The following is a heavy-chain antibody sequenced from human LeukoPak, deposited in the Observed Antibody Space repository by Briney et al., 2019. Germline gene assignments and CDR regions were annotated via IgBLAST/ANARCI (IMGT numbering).Heavy chain of an antibody. D-gene: IGHD3-16*01. V-gene: IGHV4-59*08. Sequence: TSSETLSLTCTVSGGSISSYYWSWIRQPPGKGLEWIGYIYYSGSTNYNPSLKSRVTISVDTSKNQFSLKLSSVTAADTAVYYCARQGANWFDPWGQGTLVTVSS. CDR2: IYYSGST. CDR3: ARQGANWFDP. J-gene: IGHJ5*02. CDR1: GGSISSYY.